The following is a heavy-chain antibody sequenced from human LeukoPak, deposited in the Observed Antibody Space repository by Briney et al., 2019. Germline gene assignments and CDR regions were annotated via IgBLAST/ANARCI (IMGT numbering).Heavy chain of an antibody. J-gene: IGHJ4*02. CDR1: GFTFSSYA. CDR3: AKRSQYYYDSSGYYWSYFDY. V-gene: IGHV3-23*01. D-gene: IGHD3-22*01. CDR2: ISGSGGST. Sequence: GGSLRLSCAASGFTFSSYAMSWVRQAPGKGLEWVSAISGSGGSTYYADSVKGRFTISRDNSKNTLYLQMNSLRAEDTAVYYCAKRSQYYYDSSGYYWSYFDYWGQGTLVTVSS.